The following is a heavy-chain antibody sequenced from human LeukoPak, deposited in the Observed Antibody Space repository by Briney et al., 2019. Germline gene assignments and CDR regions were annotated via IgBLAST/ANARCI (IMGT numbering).Heavy chain of an antibody. D-gene: IGHD4/OR15-4a*01. CDR3: ARRVLTFRGGRTMAHPISWFDP. CDR2: INHSGST. V-gene: IGHV4-39*07. J-gene: IGHJ5*02. Sequence: SETLSLTCTVSGGSISTSNYYWGWIRQPPGKGLEWIGEINHSGSTNYNPSLKSRVTISVDTSKNQFSLKLSSVTAADTAVYYCARRVLTFRGGRTMAHPISWFDPWGQGTLVTVSS. CDR1: GGSISTSNYY.